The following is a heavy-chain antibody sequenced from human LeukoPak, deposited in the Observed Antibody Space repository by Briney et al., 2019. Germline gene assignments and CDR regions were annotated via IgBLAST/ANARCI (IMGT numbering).Heavy chain of an antibody. D-gene: IGHD2-8*02. CDR2: IYYSGST. CDR1: GGSISSYY. V-gene: IGHV4-59*01. J-gene: IGHJ3*01. Sequence: SETLSLTCTVSGGSISSYYWSWIRQPPGKGLEWIGYIYYSGSTNYNPSLESRVTTSRDTPKNPFSLKLSSMTAADTAIYYCVRASVDTGGAFDVWGQGTVVTVSS. CDR3: VRASVDTGGAFDV.